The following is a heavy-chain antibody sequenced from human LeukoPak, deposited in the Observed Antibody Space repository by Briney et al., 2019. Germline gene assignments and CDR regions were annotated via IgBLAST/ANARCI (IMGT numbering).Heavy chain of an antibody. J-gene: IGHJ4*02. Sequence: SETLSLTCTVSGGSIRGYYWGWIRQPPGKGLEWIGSIYHSGSTYYNPSLKSRVTISVDTSKNQFSLKLSSVTAADTAVYYCASLPTVYSRGYLALWGQGTLVTVSS. CDR3: ASLPTVYSRGYLAL. V-gene: IGHV4-38-2*02. CDR1: GGSIRGYY. CDR2: IYHSGST. D-gene: IGHD3-22*01.